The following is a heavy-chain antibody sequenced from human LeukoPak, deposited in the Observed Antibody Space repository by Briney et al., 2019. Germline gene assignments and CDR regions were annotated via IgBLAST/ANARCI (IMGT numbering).Heavy chain of an antibody. CDR2: ISSSGSTI. CDR3: ARVKYSGSYPHDY. V-gene: IGHV3-48*04. D-gene: IGHD1-26*01. J-gene: IGHJ4*02. CDR1: GFTFNTYS. Sequence: PGGSLRLSCAASGFTFNTYSINWVRQAPGKGLEWISYISSSGSTIYYADSVKGRFTISRDNAKNSLYLQMNSLRAEDTALYYCARVKYSGSYPHDYWGQGTLVTVSS.